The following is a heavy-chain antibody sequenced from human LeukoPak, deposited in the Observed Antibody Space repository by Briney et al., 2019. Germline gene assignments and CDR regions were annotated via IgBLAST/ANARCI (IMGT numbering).Heavy chain of an antibody. CDR3: AKLVQGVATITGGYFDY. D-gene: IGHD5-12*01. Sequence: PGGSLRLSCAASGFTFSSYEMNWVRQAPGKGPEWVSYISSSGSTIYYADSVKGRFTISRDNAKNSLYLQMNSLRAEDTAVYYCAKLVQGVATITGGYFDYWGQGTLVTVSS. CDR1: GFTFSSYE. V-gene: IGHV3-48*03. J-gene: IGHJ4*02. CDR2: ISSSGSTI.